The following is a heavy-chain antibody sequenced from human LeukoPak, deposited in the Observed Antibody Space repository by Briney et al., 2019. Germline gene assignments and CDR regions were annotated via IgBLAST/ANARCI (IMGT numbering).Heavy chain of an antibody. V-gene: IGHV1-2*02. CDR1: GYTFTGYY. J-gene: IGHJ5*02. CDR3: ARDLDYNWFDP. CDR2: INPNSGGT. D-gene: IGHD1-1*01. Sequence: ASVKVSCKASGYTFTGYYMHWVRQAPGQGLEWMGWINPNSGGTNYAQKFQGRVTMTRDTSIGTAYMELSRLRPDDTAVYYCARDLDYNWFDPWGQGTLVTVSS.